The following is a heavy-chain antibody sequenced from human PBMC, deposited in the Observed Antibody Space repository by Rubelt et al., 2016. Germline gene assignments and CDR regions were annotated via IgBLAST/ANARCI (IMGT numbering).Heavy chain of an antibody. CDR2: YSGST. CDR3: ARGIPTSYVWGNTGNWFDP. V-gene: IGHV4-30-4*07. Sequence: YSGSTYYNPSLKSRVTISVDTSKNQFSLKLSSVTAADTAVYYCARGIPTSYVWGNTGNWFDPWGQGTLVTVSS. J-gene: IGHJ5*02. D-gene: IGHD3-16*01.